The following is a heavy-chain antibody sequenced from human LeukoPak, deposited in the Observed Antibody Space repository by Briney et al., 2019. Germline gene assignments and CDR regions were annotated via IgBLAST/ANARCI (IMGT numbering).Heavy chain of an antibody. Sequence: SVKVSCKASGGTFSSYAISWVRQAPGQGLEWMGRIIPILGIANYAQKFQGRVTITADKSTSTAYMELSSLRSEDTAVYYCARGTSRTSYYYYGMDVWGQGTTVTVSS. CDR1: GGTFSSYA. CDR3: ARGTSRTSYYYYGMDV. J-gene: IGHJ6*02. D-gene: IGHD2-2*01. CDR2: IIPILGIA. V-gene: IGHV1-69*04.